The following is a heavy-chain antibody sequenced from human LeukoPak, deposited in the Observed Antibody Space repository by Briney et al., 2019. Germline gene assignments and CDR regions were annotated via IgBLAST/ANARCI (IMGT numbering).Heavy chain of an antibody. D-gene: IGHD2-8*01. Sequence: ASVKVSCKASGYTFTGYYMHWVRQAPGQGLEWMGWINPNSGGTNYAQKFQGRVTMTRDTSIGTAYMELSGLRSDDTAVYYCASGVPLGYCTNGVCRDWFDPWGQGTLVTVSS. CDR3: ASGVPLGYCTNGVCRDWFDP. J-gene: IGHJ5*02. CDR1: GYTFTGYY. CDR2: INPNSGGT. V-gene: IGHV1-2*02.